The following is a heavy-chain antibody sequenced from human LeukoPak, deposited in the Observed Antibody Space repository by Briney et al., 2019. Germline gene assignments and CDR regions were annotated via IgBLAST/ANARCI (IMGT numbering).Heavy chain of an antibody. CDR3: ARDRRSMVRGVIPDY. D-gene: IGHD3-10*01. CDR2: INPNSGGT. V-gene: IGHV1-2*02. J-gene: IGHJ4*02. Sequence: LRASVKVSCKASGYTFTGYYMHWVRQAPGQGLEWMGWINPNSGGTNYAQKFQGRVTMTRDTSISTAYMELSRLRSDDTAVYYCARDRRSMVRGVIPDYWGQGTLVTVSS. CDR1: GYTFTGYY.